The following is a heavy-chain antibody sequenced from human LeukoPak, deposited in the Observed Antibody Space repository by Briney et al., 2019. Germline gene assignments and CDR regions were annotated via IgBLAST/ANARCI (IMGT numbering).Heavy chain of an antibody. CDR2: IYYSGST. CDR1: GGSISSSSYY. CDR3: GRILAAGGSEITYDY. Sequence: PSETLSLTCTVSGGSISSSSYYWGWIRQPPGKGLEWIGSIYYSGSTYYNPSLKSRVTISVDTSKNQFSLRLSSVTAADTAVYYCGRILAAGGSEITYDYWSQGALVIVSS. D-gene: IGHD1-14*01. V-gene: IGHV4-39*07. J-gene: IGHJ4*02.